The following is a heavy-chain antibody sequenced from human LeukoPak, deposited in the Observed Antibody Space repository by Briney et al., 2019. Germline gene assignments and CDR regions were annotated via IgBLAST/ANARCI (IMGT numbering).Heavy chain of an antibody. CDR3: ASGSYGTGFYYFYCMDV. CDR2: ISSGGDSI. J-gene: IGHJ6*03. Sequence: PGGSLRLSCAASGITFSDHYMSWIRQAPGKGLEWLSYISSGGDSIYYADSVKGRFAISRDNAKNSVSLQMNSLRAEDTAVYYCASGSYGTGFYYFYCMDVWGKGTTVTVSS. V-gene: IGHV3-11*04. D-gene: IGHD3-10*01. CDR1: GITFSDHY.